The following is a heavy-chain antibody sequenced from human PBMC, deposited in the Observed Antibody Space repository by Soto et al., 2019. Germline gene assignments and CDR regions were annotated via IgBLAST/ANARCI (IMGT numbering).Heavy chain of an antibody. J-gene: IGHJ5*02. V-gene: IGHV3-23*01. CDR3: ARYALGLSPWWYNWFDR. D-gene: IGHD2-8*02. CDR2: ISDSGGSP. CDR1: GFTFSSYA. Sequence: VQLLESGGGLVQPGGSLRLSCAASGFTFSSYAMNWVRQTPGEGLEWVSGISDSGGSPYYADSVKGRLTISRDNSKNTLYLQMDSLRAEDTGVYYCARYALGLSPWWYNWFDRWGQGTLVSVSS.